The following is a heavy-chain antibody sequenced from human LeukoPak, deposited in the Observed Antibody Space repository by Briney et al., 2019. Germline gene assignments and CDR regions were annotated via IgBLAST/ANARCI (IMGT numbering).Heavy chain of an antibody. V-gene: IGHV7-4-1*02. CDR1: GYTFTDYA. D-gene: IGHD2-2*01. J-gene: IGHJ4*02. CDR2: INTDTGTP. Sequence: ASVKVSCKASGYTFTDYAMNWVRQAPGQGLEWMGWINTDTGTPTYAQGFTGRFVFSLDTSVSTAYLQFSSLKAEDTAVYYCARGNIGYCSSTSCQGTYHLDYWGQGTLVTVSS. CDR3: ARGNIGYCSSTSCQGTYHLDY.